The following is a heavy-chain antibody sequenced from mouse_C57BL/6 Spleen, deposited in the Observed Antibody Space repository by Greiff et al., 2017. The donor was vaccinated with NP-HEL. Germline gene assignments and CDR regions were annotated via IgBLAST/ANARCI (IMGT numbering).Heavy chain of an antibody. CDR2: ISSGSSNI. Sequence: EVQLVESGGGLVKPGGSLKLSCAASGFTFSDYGMHWVRQAPEKGLEWVAYISSGSSNIYYADTVKGRFTISRDNAKNTLFLQMTSLRSEDTAMYYCARNYGSSYWFAYWGQGTLVTVSA. CDR3: ARNYGSSYWFAY. J-gene: IGHJ3*01. V-gene: IGHV5-17*01. CDR1: GFTFSDYG. D-gene: IGHD1-1*01.